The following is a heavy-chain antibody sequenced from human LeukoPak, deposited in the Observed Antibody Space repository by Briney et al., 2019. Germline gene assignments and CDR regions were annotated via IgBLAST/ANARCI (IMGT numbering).Heavy chain of an antibody. J-gene: IGHJ2*01. CDR3: ASERLATENWFFDL. CDR2: IYTSGST. Sequence: SETLSLTCTVSGGSISSYYWSWIRQPAGKGLEWIGRIYTSGSTNYNPSLKSRVTISVDTSKSQFSLNLSSVTAADTAVYYCASERLATENWFFDLWGRGTLVTVSS. CDR1: GGSISSYY. V-gene: IGHV4-4*07. D-gene: IGHD1-26*01.